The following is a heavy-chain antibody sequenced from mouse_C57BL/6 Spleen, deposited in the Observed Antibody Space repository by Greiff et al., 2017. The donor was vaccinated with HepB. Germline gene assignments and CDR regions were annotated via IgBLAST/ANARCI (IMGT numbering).Heavy chain of an antibody. V-gene: IGHV1-82*01. CDR1: GYAFSSSW. CDR2: IYPGDGDT. J-gene: IGHJ1*03. Sequence: QVQLQQSGPELVKPGASVKISCKASGYAFSSSWMNWVKQRPGKGLEWIGRIYPGDGDTNYNGKFKGKATLTADKSSSTAYMQLSSLTSEDSAVYFCARKAQATGWYFDVWGTGTTVTVSS. D-gene: IGHD3-2*02. CDR3: ARKAQATGWYFDV.